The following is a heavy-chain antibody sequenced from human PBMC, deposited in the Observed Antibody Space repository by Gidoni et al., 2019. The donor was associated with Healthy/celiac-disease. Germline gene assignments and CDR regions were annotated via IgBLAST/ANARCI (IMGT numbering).Heavy chain of an antibody. CDR3: ARGRPQRPRIAAAGTSDWFDP. CDR1: GGSFSGYY. D-gene: IGHD6-13*01. CDR2: INHSGST. Sequence: QVQLQQWGAGLLKPSETLSLTCAVYGGSFSGYYWSWIRQPPGKGLEWIGEINHSGSTNYNPSLKSRVTISVDTSKNQFSLKLSSVTAADTAVYYCARGRPQRPRIAAAGTSDWFDPWGQGTLVTVSS. J-gene: IGHJ5*02. V-gene: IGHV4-34*01.